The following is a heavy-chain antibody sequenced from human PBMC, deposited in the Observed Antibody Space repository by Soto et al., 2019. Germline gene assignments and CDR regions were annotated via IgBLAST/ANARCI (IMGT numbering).Heavy chain of an antibody. V-gene: IGHV3-23*01. CDR1: GFTFSSYA. CDR3: ARGGYSSVWSSYFDY. J-gene: IGHJ4*02. Sequence: PGESLKISCAASGFTFSSYAMSWVRQAPGKGLEWFSAISGSGGSTYYADSVKGRFTISRDNSKNMLYLQMNSLSAEDTAVYYCARGGYSSVWSSYFDYWGQGTLFTVSS. D-gene: IGHD6-19*01. CDR2: ISGSGGST.